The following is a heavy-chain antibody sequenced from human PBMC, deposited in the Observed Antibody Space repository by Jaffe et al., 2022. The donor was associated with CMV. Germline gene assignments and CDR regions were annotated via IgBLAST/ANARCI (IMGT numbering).Heavy chain of an antibody. J-gene: IGHJ4*02. Sequence: EVQLVESGGGLVQPGGSLRLSCAASGFIVTSNSMSWVRQAPGKGPEWVSVIYGSGTTYYAGSVKGRFTISRDDSKSTLYLQMNSLRAEDTAVYYCVRHDISGYYFDYWGQGSQVTVSS. CDR2: IYGSGTT. CDR3: VRHDISGYYFDY. D-gene: IGHD3-22*01. CDR1: GFIVTSNS. V-gene: IGHV3-66*04.